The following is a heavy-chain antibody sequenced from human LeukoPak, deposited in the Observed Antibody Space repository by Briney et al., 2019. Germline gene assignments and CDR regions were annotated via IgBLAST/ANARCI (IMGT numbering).Heavy chain of an antibody. CDR3: ARYGVDNAFDI. V-gene: IGHV1-18*01. CDR2: ISAYNSNT. Sequence: ASVKVSCQASGYTFTSYGISWVRQAPGQGLEWMGWISAYNSNTNYAQTPPGRVTTTTDTPTSTACMELRSLRSDDTAVYYCARYGVDNAFDIWGQGTMVTVSS. D-gene: IGHD3-3*01. J-gene: IGHJ3*02. CDR1: GYTFTSYG.